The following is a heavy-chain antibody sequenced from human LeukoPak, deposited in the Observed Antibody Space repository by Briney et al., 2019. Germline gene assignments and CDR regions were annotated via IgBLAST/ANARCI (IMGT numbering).Heavy chain of an antibody. V-gene: IGHV1-46*01. J-gene: IGHJ5*02. Sequence: ASVKVSCKASGYTFINNWMHWVRQAPGQGLEWVGLINPTGTTTLYAQKFQGRVTLTRDMSTSTDYMELRSLKSEDTAVYYCARDNSVGDIAWWFDPWGQGTLVTVSS. CDR1: GYTFINNW. CDR2: INPTGTTT. CDR3: ARDNSVGDIAWWFDP. D-gene: IGHD3-10*01.